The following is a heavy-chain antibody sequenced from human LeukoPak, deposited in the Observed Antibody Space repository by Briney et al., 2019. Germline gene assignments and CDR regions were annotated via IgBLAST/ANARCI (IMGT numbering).Heavy chain of an antibody. CDR2: INDRGST. D-gene: IGHD3-16*01. J-gene: IGHJ4*02. CDR3: ARDRGSLGGFDY. CDR1: GGSVSGYY. V-gene: IGHV4-59*02. Sequence: PSQTLSLTCTVSGGSVSGYYWSWIRQPPGKGLEWIGYINDRGSTNYNPSLKSRVTISVDTSKNQFSLKLSSVTAADTAVYSCARDRGSLGGFDYWGQGTLVTVSS.